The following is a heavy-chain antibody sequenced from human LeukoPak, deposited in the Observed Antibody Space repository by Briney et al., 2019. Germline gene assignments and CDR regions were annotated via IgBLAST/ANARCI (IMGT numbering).Heavy chain of an antibody. J-gene: IGHJ3*02. CDR1: GFTFRNYV. CDR3: ARDFSGRGDAFDI. Sequence: PGGSLRLSCAASGFTFRNYVIHWVRQAPGKGLEWVSAISGSGGSTYYADSVEGRFTISRDNSKNTLYLQMNSLRAEDTAVYYCARDFSGRGDAFDIWGQGTMVTVSS. CDR2: ISGSGGST. V-gene: IGHV3-23*01. D-gene: IGHD1-26*01.